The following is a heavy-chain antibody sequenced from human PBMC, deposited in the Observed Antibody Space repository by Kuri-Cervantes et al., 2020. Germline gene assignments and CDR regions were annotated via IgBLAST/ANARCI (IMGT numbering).Heavy chain of an antibody. V-gene: IGHV1-8*02. CDR3: ARVVGGYSYGPRPLGYMDV. D-gene: IGHD5-18*01. J-gene: IGHJ6*03. CDR2: INPNSGNT. CDR1: GYTFTGYY. Sequence: ASVKVSCKASGYTFTGYYMHWVRQAPGQGLEWMGWINPNSGNTGYAQKFQGRVTMTRNTSISTAYMELSSLRSEDTAVYYCARVVGGYSYGPRPLGYMDVWGKGTTVTVSS.